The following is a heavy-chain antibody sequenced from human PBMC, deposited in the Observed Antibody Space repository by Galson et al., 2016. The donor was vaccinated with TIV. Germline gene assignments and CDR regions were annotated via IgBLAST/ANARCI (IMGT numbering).Heavy chain of an antibody. CDR2: INPLLATV. CDR3: ATDRNTALDTYHAYYGMDA. J-gene: IGHJ6*02. CDR1: GDTFSMIV. D-gene: IGHD5-18*01. V-gene: IGHV1-69*13. Sequence: SVMVSCKASGDTFSMIVFNWVRQAPGQGLDWMGGINPLLATVNNAQKFQGRVTFTADESRSTAYMELSSLKSEDTAIYYCATDRNTALDTYHAYYGMDAWGQGTAVNVSS.